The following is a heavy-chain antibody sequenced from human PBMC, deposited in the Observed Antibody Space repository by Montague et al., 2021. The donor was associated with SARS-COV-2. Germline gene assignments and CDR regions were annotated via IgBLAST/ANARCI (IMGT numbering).Heavy chain of an antibody. CDR2: ISYDGSNK. J-gene: IGHJ4*02. Sequence: SLSLSWAASGFTFSGYAMHWVRQAPGKGLEWVAVISYDGSNKYYADSVKGRFTISRDNSKNTLYLQMNSLRAEDTAVYYCARVASGSYYSYFDYWGQGTLVTVSS. D-gene: IGHD1-26*01. CDR3: ARVASGSYYSYFDY. CDR1: GFTFSGYA. V-gene: IGHV3-30-3*01.